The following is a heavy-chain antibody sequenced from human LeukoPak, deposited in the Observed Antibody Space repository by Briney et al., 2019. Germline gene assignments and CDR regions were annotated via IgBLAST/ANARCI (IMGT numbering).Heavy chain of an antibody. V-gene: IGHV3-48*03. CDR2: ISGNGSPI. Sequence: PRGSLRLSCVASGFTFSSYEMNWVRQVPGKGLEWVSYISGNGSPIYYADSVKGRFTISRDNAKNTLYLQMNSLRAEDTAVYYCAREPSASPQWLRNYYFDYWGQGAPLTVSS. CDR3: AREPSASPQWLRNYYFDY. J-gene: IGHJ4*02. D-gene: IGHD5-12*01. CDR1: GFTFSSYE.